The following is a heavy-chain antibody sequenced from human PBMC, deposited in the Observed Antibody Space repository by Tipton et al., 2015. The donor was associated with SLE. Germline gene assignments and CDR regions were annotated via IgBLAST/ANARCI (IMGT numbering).Heavy chain of an antibody. CDR3: AIPKGLSDAFDI. J-gene: IGHJ3*02. Sequence: VQLVQSGAEVRKPGESLKISCKGSGYSFTSYWIGWVRQMPGNGLEWMGILYPGDSDTRYSPSFQGQVTISADKSISTAYLQWSSLNASDSAMYFCAIPKGLSDAFDIWGQGTMVTVSS. D-gene: IGHD3/OR15-3a*01. CDR1: GYSFTSYW. CDR2: LYPGDSDT. V-gene: IGHV5-51*01.